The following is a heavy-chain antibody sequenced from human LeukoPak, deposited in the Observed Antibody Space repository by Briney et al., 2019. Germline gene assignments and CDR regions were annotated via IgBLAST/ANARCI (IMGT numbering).Heavy chain of an antibody. J-gene: IGHJ4*02. Sequence: GGSLRLSCATSGLIFGNDWIPSVRQAPGKGLVWVSRINNDGSSTTYADSVKGRFTISRDNAGNTLYLQMNSLRAEDTAVYYCARDGISCSGGHCYFASWGQGTLVTVSS. D-gene: IGHD2-15*01. CDR3: ARDGISCSGGHCYFAS. CDR1: GLIFGNDW. V-gene: IGHV3-74*01. CDR2: INNDGSST.